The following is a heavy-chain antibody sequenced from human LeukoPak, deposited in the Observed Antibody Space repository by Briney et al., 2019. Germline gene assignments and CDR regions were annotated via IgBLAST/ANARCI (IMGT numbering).Heavy chain of an antibody. Sequence: ASVKVSCKASGYTFTSYYMHWVRQAPGQGLEWMGIINPSGGSTSYAQKFQGRVTMTRDTSTSTVYMELSSLRSEDTAVYYCARDPIIAVAGRALYYYYYMDVWGKGTTVTISS. CDR1: GYTFTSYY. CDR3: ARDPIIAVAGRALYYYYYMDV. V-gene: IGHV1-46*01. J-gene: IGHJ6*03. D-gene: IGHD6-19*01. CDR2: INPSGGST.